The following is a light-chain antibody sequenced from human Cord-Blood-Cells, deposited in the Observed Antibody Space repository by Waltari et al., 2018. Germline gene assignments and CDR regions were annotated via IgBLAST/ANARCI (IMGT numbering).Light chain of an antibody. J-gene: IGKJ4*01. CDR3: QQYDNLPLT. CDR1: QDISNY. Sequence: IQMTKSPSSLSASVADRVTITCQASQDISNYLNWYQQKPGKAPKLLIYDASNLETGVPSRFSGSGSGTDFTFTISSLQPEDIATYYCQQYDNLPLTFGGGTKVEIK. V-gene: IGKV1-33*01. CDR2: DAS.